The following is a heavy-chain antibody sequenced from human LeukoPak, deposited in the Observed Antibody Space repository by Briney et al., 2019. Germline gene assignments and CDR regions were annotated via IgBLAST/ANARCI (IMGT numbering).Heavy chain of an antibody. CDR1: GYTLTELS. D-gene: IGHD6-19*01. Sequence: ASVKVSCKVSGYTLTELSMHWVRQAPGKGLEWMGGFDPEDGETIYAQKFQGRVTMTEDTSTGTAYMELSSLRSEDTAVYYCATVYSSGWYNGFDYWGQGTLVTVSS. CDR3: ATVYSSGWYNGFDY. J-gene: IGHJ4*02. CDR2: FDPEDGET. V-gene: IGHV1-24*01.